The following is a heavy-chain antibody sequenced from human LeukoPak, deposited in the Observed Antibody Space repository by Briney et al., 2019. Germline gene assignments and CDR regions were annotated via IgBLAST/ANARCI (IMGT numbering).Heavy chain of an antibody. Sequence: GGSLRLSCAASGFTFSSYAMSWVRQAPGKGLEWVSAISGSGGSTYYADSVKGRFTISRDNSKNTLYLQMNSLRTEDTALYYCAKDMYSSSTGYYYGMDVWGQGTTVTVSS. V-gene: IGHV3-23*01. CDR3: AKDMYSSSTGYYYGMDV. D-gene: IGHD6-6*01. J-gene: IGHJ6*02. CDR2: ISGSGGST. CDR1: GFTFSSYA.